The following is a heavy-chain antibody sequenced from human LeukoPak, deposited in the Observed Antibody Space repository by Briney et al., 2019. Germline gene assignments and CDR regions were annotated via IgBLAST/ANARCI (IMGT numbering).Heavy chain of an antibody. CDR2: ISYDGSNK. CDR3: AKAREDGMDF. J-gene: IGHJ6*02. Sequence: PGGSLRLSCAASGFTFSSYGMNWVRQAPGKGLEWVAVISYDGSNKYYADSVKGRFTISRDNSKNTLYLQMNSLRAEDTAVYYCAKAREDGMDFWGQGTTVTVSS. CDR1: GFTFSSYG. V-gene: IGHV3-30*18.